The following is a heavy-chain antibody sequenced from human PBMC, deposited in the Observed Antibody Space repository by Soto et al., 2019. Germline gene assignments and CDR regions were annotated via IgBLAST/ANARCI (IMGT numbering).Heavy chain of an antibody. CDR2: IFYNGST. V-gene: IGHV4-59*01. J-gene: IGHJ5*02. Sequence: QLQLQESGPGLVKPSETLSLTCTVSGGSISHYHWNWIRQAPGKGMEWIGYIFYNGSTHYNPSLTRRVTISVDMSTNRLSLTLTSVTAADTAVYYCARSFYPWGQGTLVTVSS. CDR1: GGSISHYH. CDR3: ARSFYP.